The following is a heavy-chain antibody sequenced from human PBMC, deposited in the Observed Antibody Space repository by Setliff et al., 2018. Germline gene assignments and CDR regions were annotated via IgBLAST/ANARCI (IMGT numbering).Heavy chain of an antibody. V-gene: IGHV3-7*01. J-gene: IGHJ5*02. CDR2: IKPVGSEK. D-gene: IGHD3-3*01. CDR1: GFTFSNCW. Sequence: HPGGSMRLSCAACGFTFSNCWVSWVRQAPGKGREWVGSIKPVGSEKYYVDSVKGRFPISGDNAKNSLYLQMNSLRVEDTAVYYCARDVYDFRTGQADPWGQGTLVTVSS. CDR3: ARDVYDFRTGQADP.